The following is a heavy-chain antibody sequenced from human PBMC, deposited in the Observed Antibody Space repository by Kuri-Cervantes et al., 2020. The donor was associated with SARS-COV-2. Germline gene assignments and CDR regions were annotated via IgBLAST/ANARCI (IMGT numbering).Heavy chain of an antibody. CDR2: IYYSGST. Sequence: GSLRLSCTVSGGSISSYYWSWIRQPPGKGLEWIGYIYYSGSTNYNPSLKSRVTISVDTSKNQFSLKLSSVTAADTAVYYCARQGLGYCSGGSCYNAFDICGQGTMVTVSS. D-gene: IGHD2-15*01. V-gene: IGHV4-59*08. CDR1: GGSISSYY. J-gene: IGHJ3*02. CDR3: ARQGLGYCSGGSCYNAFDI.